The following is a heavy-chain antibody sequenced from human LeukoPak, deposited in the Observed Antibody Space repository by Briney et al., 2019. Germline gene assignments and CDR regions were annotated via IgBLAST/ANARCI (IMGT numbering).Heavy chain of an antibody. V-gene: IGHV4-59*01. J-gene: IGHJ3*02. CDR3: ARAGGLPRDDAFET. CDR1: GGSISTYY. Sequence: KPSETLSLTCTVSGGSISTYYWHWVRQPPGKGLESIGYVHYTGTTHSSPSLKSRVTISVDTTKNQFSLKLRSVTAADTAVYYCARAGGLPRDDAFETWGQGTVVTVSS. D-gene: IGHD3-10*01. CDR2: VHYTGTT.